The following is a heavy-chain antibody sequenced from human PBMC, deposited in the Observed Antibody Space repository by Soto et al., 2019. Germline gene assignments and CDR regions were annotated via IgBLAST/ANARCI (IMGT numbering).Heavy chain of an antibody. CDR2: ISGSGCST. V-gene: IGHV3-23*01. CDR3: AKDGPIRNDGSSWTGGFDY. J-gene: IGHJ4*02. CDR1: GFTFSSYA. D-gene: IGHD6-13*01. Sequence: PGGSLRLSCAASGFTFSSYAMSWVRQAPGKGLEWVSAISGSGCSTYYADSVKGRFTISRDNSKNTLYLQMNSLRAEDTAVYYCAKDGPIRNDGSSWTGGFDYWGQGTLVTVSS.